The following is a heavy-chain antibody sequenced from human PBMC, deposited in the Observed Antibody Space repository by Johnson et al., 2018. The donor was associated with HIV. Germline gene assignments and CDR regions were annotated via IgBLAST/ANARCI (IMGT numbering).Heavy chain of an antibody. V-gene: IGHV3-30*04. D-gene: IGHD3-16*01. CDR3: ARGSRYTHDNDDVYLLHAFDI. J-gene: IGHJ3*02. Sequence: MQLVESGGGVVQPGRSLRLSCAASGFTFSSYAMHWVRQAPGKGLEWVAVISYDGSNKYYADSVKGRFTISSDSSKNTLYLQVNSLRAEDTAVYYCARGSRYTHDNDDVYLLHAFDIWGQGTMVTVSS. CDR2: ISYDGSNK. CDR1: GFTFSSYA.